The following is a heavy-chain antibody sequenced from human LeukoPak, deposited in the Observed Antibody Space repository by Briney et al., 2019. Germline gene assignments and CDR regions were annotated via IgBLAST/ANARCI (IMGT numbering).Heavy chain of an antibody. D-gene: IGHD4-11*01. J-gene: IGHJ4*02. CDR2: THYSGST. V-gene: IGHV4-39*01. CDR1: GGSISSNNYY. CDR3: SRWGPTVTTD. Sequence: PSETLSLTCTVSGGSISSNNYYWGRTRQPLGKGLEWIGSTHYSGSTSYNPSLKSRLSISVDTSKDQFSLKLNSVTAADTALYYCSRWGPTVTTDWGQGILVIVSS.